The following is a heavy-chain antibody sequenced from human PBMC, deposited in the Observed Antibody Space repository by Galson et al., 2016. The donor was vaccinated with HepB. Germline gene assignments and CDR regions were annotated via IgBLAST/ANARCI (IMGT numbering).Heavy chain of an antibody. Sequence: SETLSLTCAVSDGSITSNKWWSWVRQPPRKGLEWIGEIYHSGSTNYNPSLKGRVTISVDKSKNQFSLRLTSVTAADTAVYYCARSPPWSGYFDSWGQGTLVTVSS. D-gene: IGHD3-3*01. CDR2: IYHSGST. V-gene: IGHV4-4*02. J-gene: IGHJ4*02. CDR1: DGSITSNKW. CDR3: ARSPPWSGYFDS.